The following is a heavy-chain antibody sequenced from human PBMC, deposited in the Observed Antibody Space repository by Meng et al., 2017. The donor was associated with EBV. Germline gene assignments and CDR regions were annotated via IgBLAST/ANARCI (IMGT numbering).Heavy chain of an antibody. J-gene: IGHJ4*02. CDR2: INTDTGYA. V-gene: IGHV7-4-1*02. CDR3: ARGLAYGDYGVDY. Sequence: QVQLVQSGSELKKPGAFVKVSCKASGYSLSTFAINWVRQAPGQGLEWMGWINTDTGYATYAQGFRGRFVFSLETSVSTAYLQINSLKAADTAMYYCARGLAYGDYGVDYWGQGTMVTVSS. CDR1: GYSLSTFA. D-gene: IGHD2-21*01.